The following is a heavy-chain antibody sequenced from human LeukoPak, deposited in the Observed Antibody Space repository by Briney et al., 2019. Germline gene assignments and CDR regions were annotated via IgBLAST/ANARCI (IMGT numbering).Heavy chain of an antibody. Sequence: PGGSLRLSCSASGFTFSSYWMHWVRQAPGTGLVWVSRINNDGSSTSYADSVKGRFTISRDNAKNTLYLQMNSLRAEDTAVYYCAKRGCSSTSCYAGYYYMDVWGKGTTVTISS. D-gene: IGHD2-2*01. V-gene: IGHV3-74*01. J-gene: IGHJ6*03. CDR1: GFTFSSYW. CDR2: INNDGSST. CDR3: AKRGCSSTSCYAGYYYMDV.